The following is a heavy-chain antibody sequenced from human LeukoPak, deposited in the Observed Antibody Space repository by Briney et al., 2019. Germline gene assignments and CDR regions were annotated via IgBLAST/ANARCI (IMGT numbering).Heavy chain of an antibody. Sequence: ASVKVSCKASGYTFTSYAMHWVRQAPGQRLEWMGWINAGNGNTKYSQKFQGRVTITRDTSASTAYMELSSLRSEDTAVYYCAKGGDSIGYYGGPDYWGQGTLVTVSS. CDR1: GYTFTSYA. V-gene: IGHV1-3*01. CDR3: AKGGDSIGYYGGPDY. CDR2: INAGNGNT. D-gene: IGHD3-22*01. J-gene: IGHJ4*02.